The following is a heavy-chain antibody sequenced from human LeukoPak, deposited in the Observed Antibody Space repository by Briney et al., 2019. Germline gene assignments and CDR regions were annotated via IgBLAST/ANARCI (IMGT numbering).Heavy chain of an antibody. J-gene: IGHJ4*02. CDR1: GGSISSGGYY. Sequence: SETLSLTCTVSGGSISSGGYYWSWIRQPPGKGLEWIGYIYHSGSTYYNPSLKSRVTISVDRSKNQFSLKLSSVTAADTAVYYCATRYSGYHPRRPSFVDYWGQGTLVTVSS. V-gene: IGHV4-30-2*01. D-gene: IGHD5-12*01. CDR2: IYHSGST. CDR3: ATRYSGYHPRRPSFVDY.